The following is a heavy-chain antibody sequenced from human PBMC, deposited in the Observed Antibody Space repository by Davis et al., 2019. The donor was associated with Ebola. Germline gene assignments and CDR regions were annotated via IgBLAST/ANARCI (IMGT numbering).Heavy chain of an antibody. CDR3: AKDASYYDILTGPPGFDY. CDR1: GFSISNNN. D-gene: IGHD3-9*01. V-gene: IGHV3-69-1*01. Sequence: PGGSLRLSCGASGFSISNNNMNWVRQAPGKGLEWISYISRNGVIFYADSVKGRFIISRNNAENSLYLQMNSLRAEDTAVYYCAKDASYYDILTGPPGFDYWGQGTLVTVSS. J-gene: IGHJ4*02. CDR2: ISRNGVI.